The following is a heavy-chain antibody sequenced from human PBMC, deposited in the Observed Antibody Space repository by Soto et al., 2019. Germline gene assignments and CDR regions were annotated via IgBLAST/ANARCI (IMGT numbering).Heavy chain of an antibody. D-gene: IGHD4-17*01. V-gene: IGHV3-48*01. CDR1: GLTFNKYG. J-gene: IGHJ4*01. CDR3: AADRTSTVFDF. CDR2: ISGSSSTK. Sequence: GGSLRLSCAASGLTFNKYGMNWVRQAPGKGLEWISYISGSSSTKYYADSVKGRFTISRDNAKESLFLEMNSLRAEDTAVYYCAADRTSTVFDFWGQGVLVTVSS.